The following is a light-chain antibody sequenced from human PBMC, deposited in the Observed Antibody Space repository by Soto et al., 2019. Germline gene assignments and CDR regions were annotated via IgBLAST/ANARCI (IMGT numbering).Light chain of an antibody. J-gene: IGKJ1*01. CDR3: QQYGYSLWT. Sequence: EIVWTQSPGTLSFSPGERATLSCRASQSVSSSYLAWYQQRPGQAPRLLIYGASRRATGIPDRFSGSGSGTDFTLTISRLEPEDFAVYYCQQYGYSLWTFGQGTKVDIK. V-gene: IGKV3-20*01. CDR1: QSVSSSY. CDR2: GAS.